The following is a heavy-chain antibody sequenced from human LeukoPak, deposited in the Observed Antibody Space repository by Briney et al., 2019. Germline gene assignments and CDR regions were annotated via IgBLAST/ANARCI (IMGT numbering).Heavy chain of an antibody. CDR2: ISGSNGNT. CDR3: ARERGDILTGFHAFDI. Sequence: GASVKVSCKASDYTFTRYGISWVRQAPGQGLEWMGWISGSNGNTNYAQKTQDRVTFTTDTSTSTAYMELSSLRSEDTAVYYCARERGDILTGFHAFDIWGQGTMVTVSS. V-gene: IGHV1-18*01. J-gene: IGHJ3*02. D-gene: IGHD3-9*01. CDR1: DYTFTRYG.